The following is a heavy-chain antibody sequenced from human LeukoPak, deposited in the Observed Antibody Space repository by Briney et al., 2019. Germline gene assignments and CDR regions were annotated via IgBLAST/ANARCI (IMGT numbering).Heavy chain of an antibody. CDR3: ARAVTYYDILTGYYPYYFDY. CDR2: IYYSGST. D-gene: IGHD3-9*01. J-gene: IGHJ4*02. CDR1: GGSISSSSYY. Sequence: SETLSLTCTVSGGSISSSSYYWGWIRQPPGKGLEWIGSIYYSGSTYYNPSLKSRVTISVDTSKNQFSLKLSSVTAADTAVYYCARAVTYYDILTGYYPYYFDYWGQGTLVTVSS. V-gene: IGHV4-39*07.